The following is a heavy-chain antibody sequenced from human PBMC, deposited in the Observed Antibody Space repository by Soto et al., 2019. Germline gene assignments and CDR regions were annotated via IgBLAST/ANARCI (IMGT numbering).Heavy chain of an antibody. Sequence: GASVKVSCKASGYSFTGYYIHWLRQAPGQGPEWMGWINPNPGDAKYAQKFQGWVTLTRDTSISTAYMEMKRLKSDDTAVFYCVREGGTLGHSLGELFPTQNYHYYGMDVWGQGTTVTVSS. CDR1: GYSFTGYY. CDR3: VREGGTLGHSLGELFPTQNYHYYGMDV. CDR2: INPNPGDA. J-gene: IGHJ6*02. D-gene: IGHD3-10*01. V-gene: IGHV1-2*04.